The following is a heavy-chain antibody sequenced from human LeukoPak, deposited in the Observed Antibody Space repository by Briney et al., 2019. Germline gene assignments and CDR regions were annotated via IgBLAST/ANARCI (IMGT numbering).Heavy chain of an antibody. CDR3: ARRVDATCWFDP. D-gene: IGHD2-15*01. CDR2: ISGDGTTT. CDR1: GFTFSNYF. J-gene: IGHJ5*02. V-gene: IGHV3-74*03. Sequence: PGGSLRLSCAASGFTFSNYFMHWVRQAPGKGLVWVSRISGDGTTTMYADSVKGRFTISRDNAKNTLYLQMNSLRDEDTATYYCARRVDATCWFDPWGQGTLVAVSS.